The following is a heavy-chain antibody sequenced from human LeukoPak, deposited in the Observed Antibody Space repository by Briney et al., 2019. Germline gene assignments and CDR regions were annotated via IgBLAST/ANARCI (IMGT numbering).Heavy chain of an antibody. J-gene: IGHJ4*02. CDR3: ARDYPADY. CDR1: GFTFCSYP. V-gene: IGHV3-30-3*01. Sequence: PGGSPRLSCAASGFTFCSYPMHWGRQAPGRGLEWVALISSDGGDKKYADSVKGRFTISRDNSKNTLYLQMHSLSVEDTAVYYCARDYPADYWGQGTLVTVSS. CDR2: ISSDGGDK.